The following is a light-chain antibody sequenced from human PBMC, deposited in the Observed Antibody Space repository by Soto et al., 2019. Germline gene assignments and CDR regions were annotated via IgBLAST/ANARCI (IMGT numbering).Light chain of an antibody. CDR1: QSLSGY. V-gene: IGKV3-11*01. Sequence: DIVLPQYPGTLSLSPGASATLSCRARQSLSGYLAWYQQTPGQAPRLLIYDASNRATGLPARFRGSGSGTDFALTISIRGPQAYAFEYYHRHSYNPSWTFGQGTKVDIK. CDR3: HRHSYNPSWT. J-gene: IGKJ1*01. CDR2: DAS.